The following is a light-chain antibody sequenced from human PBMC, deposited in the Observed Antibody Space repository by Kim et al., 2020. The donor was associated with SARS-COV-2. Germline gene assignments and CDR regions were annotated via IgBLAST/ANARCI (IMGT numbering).Light chain of an antibody. CDR1: QSVSSY. V-gene: IGKV3-11*01. Sequence: EIVLTQSPATLSLSPGERATLSCRASQSVSSYLAWYQQKHGQAPRLLIYDASNRATGIPARFSGSGAGTDFSLTISSLEPEDFAVYYCQQRSNRPPLTFGQGTQVDIK. CDR3: QQRSNRPPLT. J-gene: IGKJ1*01. CDR2: DAS.